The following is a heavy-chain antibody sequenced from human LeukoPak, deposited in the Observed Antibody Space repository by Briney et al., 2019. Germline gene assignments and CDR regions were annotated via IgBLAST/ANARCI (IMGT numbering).Heavy chain of an antibody. Sequence: PGGSLRLSCAASGVTVSNNFMLWVRQAPGKGLEWVSLIYSGGDTHYADSVKGRFTISRDNSKNTLYLQMDSLRAEDTAVYYCARLHSSRAEEFDPWGQGTLVTVSS. CDR1: GVTVSNNF. V-gene: IGHV3-53*05. CDR2: IYSGGDT. CDR3: ARLHSSRAEEFDP. J-gene: IGHJ5*02.